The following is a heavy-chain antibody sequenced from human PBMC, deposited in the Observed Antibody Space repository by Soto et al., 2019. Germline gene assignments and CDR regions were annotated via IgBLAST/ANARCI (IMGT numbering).Heavy chain of an antibody. CDR3: ARGGDLYCSGGSCYSWFDP. J-gene: IGHJ5*02. D-gene: IGHD2-15*01. CDR2: INPNSGGT. Sequence: QVQLVQSGAEVKKPGASVKVSCKASGYTFTGYYMHWVRQAPGQGLEWMGWINPNSGGTNYAQKFQGWGTMTRETSISTAYMELSRLRSDDTAVYYCARGGDLYCSGGSCYSWFDPWGQGTLVTVSS. CDR1: GYTFTGYY. V-gene: IGHV1-2*04.